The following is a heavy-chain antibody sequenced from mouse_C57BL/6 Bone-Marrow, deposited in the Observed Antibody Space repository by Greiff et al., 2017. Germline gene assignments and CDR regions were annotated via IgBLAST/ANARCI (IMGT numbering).Heavy chain of an antibody. Sequence: VNVVESGAELARPGASVKLSCKASGYTFTSYGISWVKQRTGQGLEWIGEIYPRSGNTYYNEKFKGKATLTADKSSSTAYMELRSLTSEDSAVYFCARGLRRLAWFAYWGQGTLVTVSA. D-gene: IGHD1-2*01. J-gene: IGHJ3*01. V-gene: IGHV1-81*01. CDR2: IYPRSGNT. CDR1: GYTFTSYG. CDR3: ARGLRRLAWFAY.